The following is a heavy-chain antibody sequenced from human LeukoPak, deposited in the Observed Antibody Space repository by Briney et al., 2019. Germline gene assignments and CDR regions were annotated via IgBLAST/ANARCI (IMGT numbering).Heavy chain of an antibody. V-gene: IGHV3-21*01. CDR1: GFTFSSYS. Sequence: SGGSLRLSCAASGFTFSSYSMNWVRQAPGKGLEWVSSISSSSSYIYYADSVKGRFTISRDNAKNSLYLQMNSLRAEDTAVYYCTTSIIVVVVAATDYWGQGTLVTVSS. CDR3: TTSIIVVVVAATDY. CDR2: ISSSSSYI. D-gene: IGHD2-15*01. J-gene: IGHJ4*02.